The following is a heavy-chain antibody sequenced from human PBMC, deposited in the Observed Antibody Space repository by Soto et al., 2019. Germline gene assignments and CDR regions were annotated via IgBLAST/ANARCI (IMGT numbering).Heavy chain of an antibody. Sequence: ASVKVSCKASGYTFTGYYMHWVRQAPGQGLEWMGWINPNSGGTNYAQKFQGWVTMTRDTSISTAYMELSRLRSDDTAVYYCAREENCSSTSCYVDYWGQGTLVTV. V-gene: IGHV1-2*04. CDR2: INPNSGGT. D-gene: IGHD2-2*01. CDR3: AREENCSSTSCYVDY. CDR1: GYTFTGYY. J-gene: IGHJ4*02.